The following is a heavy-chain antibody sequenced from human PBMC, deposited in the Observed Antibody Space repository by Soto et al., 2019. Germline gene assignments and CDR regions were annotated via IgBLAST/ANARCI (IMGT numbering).Heavy chain of an antibody. Sequence: QVQLVQSGPEVKQPGASGRISCQASGSSFTHFEMHWVRPAPGQRLEWMGWINTGNGDTKYSQKLQGRVTFTRDTSASTAYLDLDGLTSDDTSFYFCARGLTRLDYWCQGTLVTVSS. CDR1: GSSFTHFE. V-gene: IGHV1-3*04. J-gene: IGHJ4*02. D-gene: IGHD7-27*01. CDR2: INTGNGDT. CDR3: ARGLTRLDY.